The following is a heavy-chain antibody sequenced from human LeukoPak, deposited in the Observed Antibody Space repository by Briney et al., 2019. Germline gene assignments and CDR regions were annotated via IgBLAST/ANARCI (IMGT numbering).Heavy chain of an antibody. CDR2: IIPIFGTA. CDR1: GGTFSSYA. CDR3: ARGGSSWSSDAFDI. Sequence: SVKVSCKASGGTFSSYAISWVRQAPGQGLEWMGGIIPIFGTANYAQKFQGRVTITADKSTSTAYMELSSLRSEDTAVYYCARGGSSWSSDAFDIWGQGTMVTVSS. D-gene: IGHD6-13*01. J-gene: IGHJ3*02. V-gene: IGHV1-69*06.